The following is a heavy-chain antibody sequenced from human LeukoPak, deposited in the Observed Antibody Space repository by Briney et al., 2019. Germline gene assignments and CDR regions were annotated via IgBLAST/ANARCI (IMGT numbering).Heavy chain of an antibody. CDR1: GGSISSYY. Sequence: KPSETLSLTCTVSGGSISSYYWSWIRQPPGKGLEWIGYIYYSGSTNYNPSLKSRVTISVDTSKNQFSLKLSSVTAADTAVYYCAGQTGAGEWFDPWGQGTLVTVSS. CDR2: IYYSGST. J-gene: IGHJ5*02. D-gene: IGHD3-16*01. V-gene: IGHV4-59*01. CDR3: AGQTGAGEWFDP.